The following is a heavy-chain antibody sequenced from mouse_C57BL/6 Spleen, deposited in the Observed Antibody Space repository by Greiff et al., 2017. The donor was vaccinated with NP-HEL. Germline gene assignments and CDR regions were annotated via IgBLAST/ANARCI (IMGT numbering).Heavy chain of an antibody. CDR2: IYPGDGDT. CDR3: ARRTVVANYYAMDY. J-gene: IGHJ4*01. V-gene: IGHV1-80*01. D-gene: IGHD1-1*01. CDR1: GYAFSSYW. Sequence: QVQLKQSGAELVKPGASVKISCKASGYAFSSYWMNWVKQRPGKGLEWIGQIYPGDGDTNYNGKFKGKATLTADKSSSTAYMQLSSLTSEDSAVYFCARRTVVANYYAMDYWGQGTSVTVSS.